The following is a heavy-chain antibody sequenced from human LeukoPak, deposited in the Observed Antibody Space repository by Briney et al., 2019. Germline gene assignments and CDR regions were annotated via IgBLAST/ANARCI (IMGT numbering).Heavy chain of an antibody. Sequence: NPSETLSLTCTVSGGSIVNYYWSWIRQPPGKGLEWIGYIYYSGSTNYNPSLKSRVTISVDTSKNQFSLKLSSVTAADTAVYYCARVERFLGKKGALEYWGQGILVTVSS. V-gene: IGHV4-59*01. CDR1: GGSIVNYY. CDR3: ARVERFLGKKGALEY. CDR2: IYYSGST. D-gene: IGHD3-3*01. J-gene: IGHJ4*02.